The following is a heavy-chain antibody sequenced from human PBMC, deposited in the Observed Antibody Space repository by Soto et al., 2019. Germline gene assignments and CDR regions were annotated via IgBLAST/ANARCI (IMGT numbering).Heavy chain of an antibody. CDR2: ISSGRPTI. D-gene: IGHD6-6*01. J-gene: IGHJ4*02. V-gene: IGHV3-48*02. CDR1: GFTFSNYG. CDR3: ARGGAARPDY. Sequence: EVQLVESGGGLGQPGGSLRLSCAASGFTFSNYGMNWVRQAPGKGLAWVSYISSGRPTIQYADSVKGRFTISRDNAKNSLYLQMNSLRDEDTAVYYCARGGAARPDYWGQGTLVTVSS.